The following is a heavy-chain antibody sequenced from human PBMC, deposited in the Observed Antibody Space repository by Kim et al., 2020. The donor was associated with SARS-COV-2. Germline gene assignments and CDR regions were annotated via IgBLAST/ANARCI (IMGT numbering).Heavy chain of an antibody. CDR3: ARERVGFWRAYYYYGMDV. CDR2: INPSGGST. Sequence: ASVKVSCKASGYTFTSYYMHWVRQAPGQGLEWMGIINPSGGSTSYAQKFQGRVTMTRDTSTSTVYMELSSLRSEDTAVYYCARERVGFWRAYYYYGMDVWGQGTTVTVSS. D-gene: IGHD3-3*01. CDR1: GYTFTSYY. V-gene: IGHV1-46*01. J-gene: IGHJ6*02.